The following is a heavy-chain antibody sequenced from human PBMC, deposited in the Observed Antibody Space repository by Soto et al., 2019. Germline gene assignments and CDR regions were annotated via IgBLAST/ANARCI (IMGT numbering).Heavy chain of an antibody. CDR3: AKAVTVAGTLPYY. D-gene: IGHD6-19*01. CDR2: INQDGSEK. V-gene: IGHV3-7*01. J-gene: IGHJ4*02. Sequence: EVQLVESGGGLVQPGGSLRLSCAASGFTFSDYSINWVRQAPGKGLEWVAKINQDGSEKYYGESVKGRFTISRDKAKNSPFLQLRSLRFEDTAVYYCAKAVTVAGTLPYYWGQGTLVTVSS. CDR1: GFTFSDYS.